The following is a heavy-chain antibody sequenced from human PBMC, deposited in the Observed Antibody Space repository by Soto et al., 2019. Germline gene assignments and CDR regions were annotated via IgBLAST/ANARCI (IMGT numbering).Heavy chain of an antibody. J-gene: IGHJ3*02. D-gene: IGHD6-19*01. CDR1: GFTFSSYA. Sequence: EVQLLESGGGLVQPGGSLRLSCAASGFTFSSYAMSWVRQAPGKGLEWVSAISGSGGTTYYADSVKGRFTFSRDNSKNTLYLQMNSLRAEDTAVYYCAKTANGWFSAFESWGQGTMVTVPS. CDR3: AKTANGWFSAFES. CDR2: ISGSGGTT. V-gene: IGHV3-23*01.